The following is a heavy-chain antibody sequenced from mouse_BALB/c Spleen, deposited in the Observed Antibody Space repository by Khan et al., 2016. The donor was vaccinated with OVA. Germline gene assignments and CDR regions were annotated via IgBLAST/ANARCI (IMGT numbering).Heavy chain of an antibody. CDR3: TRHGYVAWFTY. D-gene: IGHD2-2*01. J-gene: IGHJ3*01. CDR1: GYSFTSYY. Sequence: EVQLQESGPELMKPGASVKISCKASGYSFTSYYIHWVMQRHGESLEWIGYIDPFSGGSTYNQKFKVKATLTVDKSSSTAYIHLSNLTSEDSAVYDCTRHGYVAWFTYWGQGTLVIVSA. CDR2: IDPFSGGS. V-gene: IGHV1-31*01.